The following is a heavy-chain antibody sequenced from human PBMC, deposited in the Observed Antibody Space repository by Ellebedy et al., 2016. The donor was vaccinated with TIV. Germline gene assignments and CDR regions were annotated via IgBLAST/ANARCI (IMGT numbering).Heavy chain of an antibody. Sequence: AASVKVSCKASGGTFNRYAITWVRQAPGQGLEWMGRIISILGTTKYAQKFQGRITITADKSTSTTYMELSSLRSDDTAVYYCARNGAGQLLYRVVSYYYGMDVWGQGTTVTVSS. CDR1: GGTFNRYA. V-gene: IGHV1-69*04. J-gene: IGHJ6*02. CDR2: IISILGTT. D-gene: IGHD2-2*01. CDR3: ARNGAGQLLYRVVSYYYGMDV.